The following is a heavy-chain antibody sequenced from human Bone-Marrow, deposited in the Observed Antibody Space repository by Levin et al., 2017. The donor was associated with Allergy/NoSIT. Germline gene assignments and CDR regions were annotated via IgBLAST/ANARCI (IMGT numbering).Heavy chain of an antibody. D-gene: IGHD3-3*01. J-gene: IGHJ4*01. CDR1: GYTFTSYG. CDR2: SNPFSGNT. Sequence: PGESLKISCKASGYTFTSYGFSWVRQAPGRGLEWLGWSNPFSGNTNYSQKYQGRVTMTTDTSTTTAYMELRSLRSDDTAVYYCARDLIWDDDFWSGRYFDYWGQGTLVTVSS. CDR3: ARDLIWDDDFWSGRYFDY. V-gene: IGHV1-18*01.